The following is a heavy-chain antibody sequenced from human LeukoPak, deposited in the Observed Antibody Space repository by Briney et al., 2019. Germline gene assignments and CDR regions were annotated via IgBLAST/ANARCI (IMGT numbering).Heavy chain of an antibody. J-gene: IGHJ3*02. CDR3: ATLRGASLLHDAFDI. CDR1: GGTFSSYA. Sequence: SVKVSCKASGGTFSSYAISWVRQAPGQGLEWMGRIIPILGIANYAQKFQGRVTITADESTSTAYMELSSLRSEDTAVYYCATLRGASLLHDAFDIWGQGTMVTVSS. V-gene: IGHV1-69*04. D-gene: IGHD3-3*01. CDR2: IIPILGIA.